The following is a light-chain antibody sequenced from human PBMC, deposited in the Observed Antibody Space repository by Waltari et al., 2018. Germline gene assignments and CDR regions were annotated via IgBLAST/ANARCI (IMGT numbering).Light chain of an antibody. V-gene: IGLV3-1*01. Sequence: SYELTQPPSVSVSPGPTASITCSGAQLGHKFASWYQQKPGQSTVVVLYEDKKRPSGPPERFSGSNSGNAATLTISGTQAVDEADYYCQTWDGTTAVFGGGTKLTVL. CDR2: EDK. CDR1: QLGHKF. CDR3: QTWDGTTAV. J-gene: IGLJ3*02.